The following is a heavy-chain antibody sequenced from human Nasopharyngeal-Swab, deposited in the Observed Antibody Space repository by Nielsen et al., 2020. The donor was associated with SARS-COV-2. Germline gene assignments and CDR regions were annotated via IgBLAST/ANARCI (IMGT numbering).Heavy chain of an antibody. J-gene: IGHJ4*02. Sequence: GGSLRLSCAASGFTFSTYAMTWVRQAPGKGLEWVSTIDAGGGNTWYADSVKGRFTISRDNSKSTLYLEMNSLTAEDTALYICARDRGNSEPIDHWGQGTLVTVAS. CDR3: ARDRGNSEPIDH. CDR2: IDAGGGNT. D-gene: IGHD1-14*01. CDR1: GFTFSTYA. V-gene: IGHV3-23*01.